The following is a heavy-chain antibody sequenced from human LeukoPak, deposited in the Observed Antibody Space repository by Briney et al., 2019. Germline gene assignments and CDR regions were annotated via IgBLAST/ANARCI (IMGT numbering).Heavy chain of an antibody. Sequence: GGSLRLSCAASGFTFRSYSMNWVRQAPGKGLEWVSSISSSRSYIYYADSVKGRFTISRDNAKNSLSLQMNSLRAEDTAVYYCASSPYYYGSGSPPSGMDVWGKGTTVTVSS. D-gene: IGHD3-10*01. CDR2: ISSSRSYI. V-gene: IGHV3-21*01. CDR1: GFTFRSYS. J-gene: IGHJ6*04. CDR3: ASSPYYYGSGSPPSGMDV.